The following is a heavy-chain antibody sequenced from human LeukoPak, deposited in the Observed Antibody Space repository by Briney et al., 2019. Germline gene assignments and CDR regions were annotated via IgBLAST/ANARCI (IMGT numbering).Heavy chain of an antibody. CDR2: ISGSGGST. V-gene: IGHV3-23*01. CDR1: GFTFSSYA. Sequence: GGSLRLSCAASGFTFSSYAMSWVRQAPGKGLEWVSAISGSGGSTYYPDSVKGRFTVSRDNSKNTLYPQMNSLRAEDTAVYYCAKDGGLWVSAHWGDSWGRGTLVTVSS. D-gene: IGHD7-27*01. J-gene: IGHJ4*02. CDR3: AKDGGLWVSAHWGDS.